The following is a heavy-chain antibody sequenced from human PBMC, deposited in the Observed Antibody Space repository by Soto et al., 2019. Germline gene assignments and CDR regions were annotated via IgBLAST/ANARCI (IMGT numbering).Heavy chain of an antibody. CDR2: ISAYNGNT. CDR1: GYTFTSYG. Sequence: ASVKVSCKASGYTFTSYGISWVRQAPGQGLEWMGWISAYNGNTNYAQKLQGRVTMTTDTSTSTAYMELRSLRSDDTAVYYCARVYYGSGSYTSYYYYGMDVWGQGTTVTV. J-gene: IGHJ6*02. D-gene: IGHD3-10*01. CDR3: ARVYYGSGSYTSYYYYGMDV. V-gene: IGHV1-18*01.